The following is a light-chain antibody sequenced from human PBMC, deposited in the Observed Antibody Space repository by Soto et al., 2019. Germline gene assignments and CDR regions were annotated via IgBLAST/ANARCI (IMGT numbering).Light chain of an antibody. CDR2: WAS. CDR3: HKYYSIPPA. Sequence: DIVMTQSPDSLAVSLGERATINCKSSQDLLYSSNNKNYLAWYQEKPGQPPKQLLYWASTRLSGVPDRFSGSGCGTDFAVSSSSLPPEDVAVSYCHKYYSIPPAFGQGTKVEIK. CDR1: QDLLYSSNNKNY. J-gene: IGKJ1*01. V-gene: IGKV4-1*01.